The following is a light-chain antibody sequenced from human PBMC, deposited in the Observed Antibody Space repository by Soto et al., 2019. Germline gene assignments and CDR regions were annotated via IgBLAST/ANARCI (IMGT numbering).Light chain of an antibody. Sequence: QSALTQPASVSGSPGQSITISCTGTSSDVGGYNYVSWYQQHPGKAPKLMIYDVTNRPSGVSNRFSGSKSVNTASLTISGLQAEDEADYYCSSYTSSSTVVFGGATKLTVL. CDR3: SSYTSSSTVV. CDR1: SSDVGGYNY. V-gene: IGLV2-14*03. CDR2: DVT. J-gene: IGLJ3*02.